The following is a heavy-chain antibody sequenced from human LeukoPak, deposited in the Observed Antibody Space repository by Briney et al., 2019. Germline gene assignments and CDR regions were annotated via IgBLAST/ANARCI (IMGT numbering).Heavy chain of an antibody. D-gene: IGHD3-9*01. CDR3: ATPGPLIHNFDGGREVFDY. Sequence: GGSLRLSCAASGFTFSSYSMNWVRQAPGKGLEWVSSISSSSSYIYYADSVKGRFTISRDNAKNSLYLQMNSLRAEDTAVYYCATPGPLIHNFDGGREVFDYWGQGTLVTVSS. CDR1: GFTFSSYS. J-gene: IGHJ4*02. CDR2: ISSSSSYI. V-gene: IGHV3-21*01.